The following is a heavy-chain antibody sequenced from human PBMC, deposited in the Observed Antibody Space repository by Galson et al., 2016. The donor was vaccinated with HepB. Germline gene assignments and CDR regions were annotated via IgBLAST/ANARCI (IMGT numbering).Heavy chain of an antibody. CDR2: INPNGGTT. Sequence: SVKVSCKASGYTFTNYFMHWVRQAPGQGLEWMGKINPNGGTTTYAQKFQRGVTLTRDTATSTVYMEATRLTSEDTAVYYCARGRYSTPFIIDYWGQGTLVTVSS. D-gene: IGHD1-26*01. CDR3: ARGRYSTPFIIDY. V-gene: IGHV1-46*01. CDR1: GYTFTNYF. J-gene: IGHJ4*02.